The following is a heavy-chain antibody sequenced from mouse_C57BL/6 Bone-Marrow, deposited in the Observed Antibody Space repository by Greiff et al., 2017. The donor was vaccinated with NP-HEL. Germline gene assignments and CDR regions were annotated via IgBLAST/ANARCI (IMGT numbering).Heavy chain of an antibody. V-gene: IGHV1-55*01. CDR1: GYTFTSYW. CDR2: IYPGSGST. J-gene: IGHJ4*01. Sequence: QVQLQQPGAELVKPGASVKMSCKASGYTFTSYWITWVKQRPGQGLEWIGDIYPGSGSTNYNEKFKSKATLTADTSSSTAYMQLSSLTSEDSAVYYCAREGGGYLYGGYYCAMDFWGRGTSVTVTA. D-gene: IGHD2-3*01. CDR3: AREGGGYLYGGYYCAMDF.